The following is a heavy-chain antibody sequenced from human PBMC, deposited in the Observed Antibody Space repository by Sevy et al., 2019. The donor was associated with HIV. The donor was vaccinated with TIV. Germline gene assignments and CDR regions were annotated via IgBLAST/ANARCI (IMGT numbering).Heavy chain of an antibody. V-gene: IGHV3-21*01. D-gene: IGHD3-10*01. Sequence: GGSLRLSCAGAGFTFSNSNMNWVRQAPGKGLQWVSSITSESGYIYYADSVKGRFIISGDNAKNSVYLQMNSLRADDTAVYYCAKGLGMVQGALLSEDLWGQGTMVTVSS. CDR2: ITSESGYI. CDR3: AKGLGMVQGALLSEDL. J-gene: IGHJ3*01. CDR1: GFTFSNSN.